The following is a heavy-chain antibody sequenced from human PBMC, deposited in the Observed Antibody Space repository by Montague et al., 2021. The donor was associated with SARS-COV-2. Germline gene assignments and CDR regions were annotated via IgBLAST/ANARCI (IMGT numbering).Heavy chain of an antibody. Sequence: SETLSLTCTVSGGSITTNIDYWAWIRQPPGKGLEWIGCIYYTGNTYYNPSLKSRVTISVVTSKNHFTLKLSSVTAAETAVYYCARLKRYFDSSDYPSAFDFWGQGTKVTVSS. CDR2: IYYTGNT. J-gene: IGHJ3*01. CDR1: GGSITTNIDY. CDR3: ARLKRYFDSSDYPSAFDF. D-gene: IGHD3-22*01. V-gene: IGHV4-39*02.